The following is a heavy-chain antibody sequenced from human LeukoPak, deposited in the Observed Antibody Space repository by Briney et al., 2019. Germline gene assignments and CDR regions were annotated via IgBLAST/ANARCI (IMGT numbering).Heavy chain of an antibody. D-gene: IGHD3-22*01. CDR1: GGTFSNYA. V-gene: IGHV1-69*13. J-gene: IGHJ4*02. Sequence: SVKVSCKASGGTFSNYAISWVRQAPGQGLEWMGGIFPISGTTNYAQKYQGRVTVTADESTSTAYMELSSLRSEDTAVYYCAGWGARGHYYDSSGYYGYWGQGTLVTVSS. CDR2: IFPISGTT. CDR3: AGWGARGHYYDSSGYYGY.